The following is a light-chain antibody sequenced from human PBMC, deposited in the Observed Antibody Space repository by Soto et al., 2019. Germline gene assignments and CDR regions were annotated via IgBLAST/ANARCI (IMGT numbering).Light chain of an antibody. V-gene: IGKV3-11*01. J-gene: IGKJ5*01. CDR3: QQRSNWPAN. CDR2: GAS. CDR1: QTITTY. Sequence: EIVLTQSPATLSFSPGERATLSCMASQTITTYLAWYQQKPGQPPRLLIYGASNRATGIPARLSGSGSGTDFTLTISNLEPEDFAVYYCQQRSNWPANFGQGTRLEIK.